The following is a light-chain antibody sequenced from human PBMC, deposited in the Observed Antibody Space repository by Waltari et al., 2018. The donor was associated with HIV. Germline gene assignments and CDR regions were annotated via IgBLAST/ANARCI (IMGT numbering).Light chain of an antibody. CDR1: SSNIASYT. V-gene: IGLV1-44*01. CDR2: RNN. J-gene: IGLJ3*02. Sequence: QSVLTQPPSASGTPGQRVTISCSGISSNIASYTVKWYQQPPGTAPKLLIYRNNQRPSGVPDRFSGSKSGTSASLAISGLQSEDEADYYCAAWDDSLNGWVFGGGTKLTVL. CDR3: AAWDDSLNGWV.